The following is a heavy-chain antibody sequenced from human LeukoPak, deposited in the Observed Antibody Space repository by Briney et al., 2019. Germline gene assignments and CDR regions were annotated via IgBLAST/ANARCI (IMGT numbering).Heavy chain of an antibody. CDR1: GGSVSIYY. D-gene: IGHD1-1*01. CDR3: ARAGNNWSFDY. Sequence: PSETLSLTCTVSGGSVSIYYWSWIRQPPGKGREWIGYIYYRGNTNYNPSLKSRVTMAVDTSKNQFSLKVGSVTAADTAVYYCARAGNNWSFDYWGQGTLVTVSS. J-gene: IGHJ4*02. CDR2: IYYRGNT. V-gene: IGHV4-59*02.